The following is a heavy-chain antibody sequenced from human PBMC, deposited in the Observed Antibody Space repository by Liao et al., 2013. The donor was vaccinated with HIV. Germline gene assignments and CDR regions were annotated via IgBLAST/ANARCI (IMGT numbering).Heavy chain of an antibody. V-gene: IGHV4-61*02. CDR2: IYTSGST. J-gene: IGHJ5*02. D-gene: IGHD3-3*01. CDR3: ARVDQYYDYWRGYENWFDP. CDR1: GGSISSGSYY. Sequence: QVQLQESGPGLVKPSQTLSLTCTVSGGSISSGSYYWSWIRQPAGKGLEWIGRIYTSGSTNYNPSLKSRVTMSVDTSKNQFSLKLSSVTAADTAVYYCARVDQYYDYWRGYENWFDPGAREPWSPSPQ.